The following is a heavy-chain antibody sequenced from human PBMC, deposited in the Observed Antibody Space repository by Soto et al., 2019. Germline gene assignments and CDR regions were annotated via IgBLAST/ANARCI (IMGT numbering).Heavy chain of an antibody. Sequence: GGSLRLSCAASGFTFSSYAMHWVRQAPGKGLEWVAVISYDGSNKYYADSVKGRFTISRDNSKNTLYLQMNSLRAEDTAVYYCARGARQAFGELDGGFDYWGQGTLVTVSS. J-gene: IGHJ4*02. CDR2: ISYDGSNK. V-gene: IGHV3-30-3*01. CDR1: GFTFSSYA. D-gene: IGHD3-10*01. CDR3: ARGARQAFGELDGGFDY.